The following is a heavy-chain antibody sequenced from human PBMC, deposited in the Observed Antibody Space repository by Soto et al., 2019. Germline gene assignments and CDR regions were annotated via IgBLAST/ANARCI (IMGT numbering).Heavy chain of an antibody. Sequence: QVQLQESGPGLVKPSETLSLTCTVSSGSISRYYWTWIRQPPGKGLEWIGYISYSGSTNYNPSLKSRVTTPPDTSKNQFSLKLSSVTAADTAVYYCASRVRIDAFDIWGQGTMVTVSS. CDR1: SGSISRYY. V-gene: IGHV4-59*08. D-gene: IGHD1-1*01. CDR3: ASRVRIDAFDI. J-gene: IGHJ3*02. CDR2: ISYSGST.